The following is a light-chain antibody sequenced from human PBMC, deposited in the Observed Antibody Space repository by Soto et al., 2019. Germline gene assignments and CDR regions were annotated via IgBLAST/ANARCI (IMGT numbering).Light chain of an antibody. Sequence: QSVLTQPPSASGNPGQRVTVSCSGSSYNIGSNFVYWYQQFPGTAPKLLIYRNNQRPSGVPDRFSGSKSGTSASLAISGLPSEDEADYYCAAWDDSRSGWVFGGGTTLTVL. CDR2: RNN. CDR3: AAWDDSRSGWV. J-gene: IGLJ3*02. CDR1: SYNIGSNF. V-gene: IGLV1-47*01.